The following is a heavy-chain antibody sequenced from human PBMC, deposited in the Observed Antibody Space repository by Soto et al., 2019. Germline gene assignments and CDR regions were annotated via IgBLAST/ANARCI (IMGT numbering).Heavy chain of an antibody. J-gene: IGHJ6*02. CDR2: IIPIFGRA. Sequence: SVKVSCKASGGTFSSYAFSWVRQAPGQGLEWMGGIIPIFGRANYAQKFQGRVTITADESTSTGYMELSSLRPEDTAVYYCARDPTYLDNGMEVPARYGMDVWGQGTTVTVSS. CDR3: ARDPTYLDNGMEVPARYGMDV. CDR1: GGTFSSYA. D-gene: IGHD2-15*01. V-gene: IGHV1-69*13.